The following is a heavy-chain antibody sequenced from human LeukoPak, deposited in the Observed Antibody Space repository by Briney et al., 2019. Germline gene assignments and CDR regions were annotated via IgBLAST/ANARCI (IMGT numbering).Heavy chain of an antibody. CDR1: GGTFSSYA. V-gene: IGHV1-69*13. D-gene: IGHD3-3*01. Sequence: SVKVSCKASGGTFSSYAISWVRRAPGQGLEWIGGIIPIFGTANYAQKFQGRVTITADESTSTAYMELSSLRSEDTAVYYCATLGYDFWSGYYIWFDPWGQGTLVTVSS. CDR3: ATLGYDFWSGYYIWFDP. CDR2: IIPIFGTA. J-gene: IGHJ5*02.